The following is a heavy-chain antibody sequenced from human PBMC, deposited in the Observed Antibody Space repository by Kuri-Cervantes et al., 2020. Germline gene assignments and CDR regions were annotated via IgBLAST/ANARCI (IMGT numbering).Heavy chain of an antibody. CDR3: ARGSSGYIVY. Sequence: SETLSLTCTVSGGSISSYYWSWIRQPPGKGLEWIGYIYYSGSTNYNPSLKSRVTISVDTSKNQFSLRLSSVTAADTAFYYCARGSSGYIVYWGQGTQVTVSS. CDR1: GGSISSYY. CDR2: IYYSGST. V-gene: IGHV4-59*12. J-gene: IGHJ4*02. D-gene: IGHD5-12*01.